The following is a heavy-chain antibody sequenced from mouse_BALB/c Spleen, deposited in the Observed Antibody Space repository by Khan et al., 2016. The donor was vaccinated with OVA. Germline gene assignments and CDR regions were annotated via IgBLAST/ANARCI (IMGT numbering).Heavy chain of an antibody. D-gene: IGHD2-14*01. CDR1: GFTFSSYV. Sequence: EVELVESGGDLVKPGGSLKLSCAVSGFTFSSYVMSWVRQTPEKRLEWVASISSGGTTAYPDSVKGRFTISRDTARNIMYLQMSSLRSEDTAMYYCAREAYRYDEYYFDYGGQGSTLTVSS. J-gene: IGHJ2*01. CDR2: ISSGGTT. V-gene: IGHV5-6-5*01. CDR3: AREAYRYDEYYFDY.